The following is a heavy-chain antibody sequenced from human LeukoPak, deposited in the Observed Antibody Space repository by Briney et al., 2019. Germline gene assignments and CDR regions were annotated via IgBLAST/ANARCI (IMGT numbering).Heavy chain of an antibody. J-gene: IGHJ4*02. CDR3: AKVLGVPAAIGSYFDY. Sequence: GGSLRLSCAASGFTVSSNYMSWVRQAPGKGLEWVSAISGSGGSTYYADSVKGRFTISRDNSKNTLYLQMNSLRAEDTAVYYCAKVLGVPAAIGSYFDYWGQGTLVTVSS. CDR2: ISGSGGST. CDR1: GFTVSSNY. D-gene: IGHD2-2*02. V-gene: IGHV3-23*01.